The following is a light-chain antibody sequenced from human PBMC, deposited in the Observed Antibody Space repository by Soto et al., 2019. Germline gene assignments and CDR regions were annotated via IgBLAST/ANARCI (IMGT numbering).Light chain of an antibody. CDR3: QQYGSSPRIT. Sequence: EIVLTQSPGTLSLSPGERATLSCRASQSVSSSYLAWYQQKPGQAPRLLIYGASSRATGIPDRFSGSGSGTNFILTISRLEPEDVAVYYCQQYGSSPRITFGQGTRLEIK. CDR2: GAS. J-gene: IGKJ5*01. CDR1: QSVSSSY. V-gene: IGKV3-20*01.